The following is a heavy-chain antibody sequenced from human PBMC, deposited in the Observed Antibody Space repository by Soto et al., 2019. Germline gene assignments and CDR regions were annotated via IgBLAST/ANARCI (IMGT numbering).Heavy chain of an antibody. CDR2: INPNSGGT. CDR3: ARDFRELVLSGYGMDV. Sequence: GASVKVSCKASGYTFTGYYMHWVRHAPGQGLEWMGWINPNSGGTNYAQKFQGRVTMTRDTSISTAYMELSRLRSDDTAVYYCARDFRELVLSGYGMDVWGQGTTVTVSS. D-gene: IGHD6-6*01. V-gene: IGHV1-2*02. CDR1: GYTFTGYY. J-gene: IGHJ6*02.